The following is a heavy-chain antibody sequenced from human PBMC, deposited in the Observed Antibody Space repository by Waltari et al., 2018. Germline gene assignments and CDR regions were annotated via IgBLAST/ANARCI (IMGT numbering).Heavy chain of an antibody. Sequence: QVQLVESGGGVVQPGRSLRLSCAASGFTFSSYGMHWVRQAPGKGLEWVAVIGYYGSNKYYADSVKGRFTISRDNSKNTLYLQMNSLRAEDTAVYYCARDGRLWFGVNWFDPWGQGTLVTVSS. J-gene: IGHJ5*02. D-gene: IGHD3-10*01. CDR2: IGYYGSNK. V-gene: IGHV3-33*01. CDR3: ARDGRLWFGVNWFDP. CDR1: GFTFSSYG.